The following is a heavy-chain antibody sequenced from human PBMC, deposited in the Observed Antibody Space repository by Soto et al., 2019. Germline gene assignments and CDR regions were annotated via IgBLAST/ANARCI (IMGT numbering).Heavy chain of an antibody. CDR2: INPNSGGT. J-gene: IGHJ6*02. CDR1: GYTFTGYY. D-gene: IGHD1-1*01. V-gene: IGHV1-2*04. CDR3: GKDHSGLSNLRPLLFCGMER. Sequence: QVQLVQSGAEVKKPGASVKVSCKASGYTFTGYYMHWVRQAPGQGLEWMGWINPNSGGTNYAQKFQGWVTMTRDTVIRPAYNELGQLGSGRTGVYFCGKDHSGLSNLRPLLFCGMERRGPGTTVTVSS.